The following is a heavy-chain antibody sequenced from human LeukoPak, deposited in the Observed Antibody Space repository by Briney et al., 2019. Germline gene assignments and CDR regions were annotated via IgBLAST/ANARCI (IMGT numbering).Heavy chain of an antibody. V-gene: IGHV4-30-2*01. D-gene: IGHD3-10*01. CDR1: GGSISSGGYY. Sequence: SQTLSLTCTVSGGSISSGGYYWSWIRQPPGKGLEWIGYIYYSGSTYYNPSLKSRVTISADTSKNQFSLRLSSVTAADTAVYYCARGRITMVRGVIWDLDYWGQGTLVTVSS. CDR2: IYYSGST. CDR3: ARGRITMVRGVIWDLDY. J-gene: IGHJ4*02.